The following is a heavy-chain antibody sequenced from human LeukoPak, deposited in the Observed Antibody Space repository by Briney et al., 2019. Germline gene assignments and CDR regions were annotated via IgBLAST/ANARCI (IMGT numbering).Heavy chain of an antibody. CDR1: GLTFSGSG. Sequence: GGSLKLSCAASGLTFSGSGIHWVRQAYGKGLEWLGRIGRQGDSDATRYAASLKGKFTISRVDSRNTAYLQMNSLKTEDTAVYYCAGDYNFLTGLNYWGQGTLVTVSS. J-gene: IGHJ4*02. CDR2: IGRQGDSDAT. D-gene: IGHD3-9*01. V-gene: IGHV3-73*01. CDR3: AGDYNFLTGLNY.